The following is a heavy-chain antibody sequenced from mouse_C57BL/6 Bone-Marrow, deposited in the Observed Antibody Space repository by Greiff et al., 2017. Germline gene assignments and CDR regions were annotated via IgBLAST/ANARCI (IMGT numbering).Heavy chain of an antibody. D-gene: IGHD1-1*01. Sequence: VQLQQSVAELVRPGASVKLSCTASGFNFKNTYMHWVKQRPEQSLEWIGRIDPANGNTKYAPKFQGKATITADTSSNTAYLQLSSLTSEDTAIYYCAREDSSVVVDCWGQGTTLTVSS. CDR1: GFNFKNTY. CDR3: AREDSSVVVDC. V-gene: IGHV14-3*01. CDR2: IDPANGNT. J-gene: IGHJ2*01.